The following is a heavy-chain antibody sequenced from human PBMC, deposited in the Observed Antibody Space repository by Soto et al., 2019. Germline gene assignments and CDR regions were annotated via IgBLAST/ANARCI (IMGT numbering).Heavy chain of an antibody. J-gene: IGHJ6*03. CDR1: GFTVSSTY. Sequence: EVQLVESGGGLVQPGGSLRLSCAASGFTVSSTYMSWVRQAPGKGLEWVSVIYSDGGTYYADSVKGRFTISRDNSKNTVYLQMNSLRAEVTAVYYCATSTVTIQYHMGVWGKGTTVTVSS. CDR3: ATSTVTIQYHMGV. CDR2: IYSDGGT. V-gene: IGHV3-66*01. D-gene: IGHD4-4*01.